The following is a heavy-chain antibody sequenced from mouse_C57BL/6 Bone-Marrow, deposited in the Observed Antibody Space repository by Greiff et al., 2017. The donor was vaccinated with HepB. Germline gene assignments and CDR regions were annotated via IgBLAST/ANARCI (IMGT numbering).Heavy chain of an antibody. J-gene: IGHJ2*01. D-gene: IGHD1-1*01. CDR1: GYTFTSYW. CDR2: IDPSDSYT. CDR3: ARDGDTVIDL. Sequence: QVQLKQPGAELVMPGASVKLSCKASGYTFTSYWMHWVKQRPGQGLEWIGEIDPSDSYTNYNQKFKGKSTLTVDKSSSTAYMQLSSLTSEDSAVYYCARDGDTVIDLWGQGTTLTVSS. V-gene: IGHV1-69*01.